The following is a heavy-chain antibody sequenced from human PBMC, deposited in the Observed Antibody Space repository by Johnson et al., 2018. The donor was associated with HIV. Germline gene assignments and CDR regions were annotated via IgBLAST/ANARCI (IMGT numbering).Heavy chain of an antibody. J-gene: IGHJ3*02. V-gene: IGHV3-13*01. CDR1: GFTFSSYW. CDR2: IGTAGDT. D-gene: IGHD2/OR15-2a*01. Sequence: VQLVESGGGVVRPGGSLRISCAASGFTFSSYWMHWVRQATGKGLEWVSAIGTAGDTYYPGSVKGRFTISRDNSKNTLYLQMNSLRAEDASVYHCAKDKFLKGIIGNAFDIWGQGTMVTVSS. CDR3: AKDKFLKGIIGNAFDI.